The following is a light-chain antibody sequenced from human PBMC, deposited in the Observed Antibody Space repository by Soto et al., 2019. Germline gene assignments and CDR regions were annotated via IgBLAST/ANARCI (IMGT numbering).Light chain of an antibody. V-gene: IGLV4-60*02. J-gene: IGLJ3*02. Sequence: QPVLTQSSSASASLGSSVDLTCTLSTGHNTYIIAWHQQQPGKAPRYLMKLEGSGSYNKGSGVPDRFSGSSSGADRYLTISNLQFEDEADYYCETWDSNTRVFGGGTKLTVL. CDR1: TGHNTYI. CDR2: LEGSGSY. CDR3: ETWDSNTRV.